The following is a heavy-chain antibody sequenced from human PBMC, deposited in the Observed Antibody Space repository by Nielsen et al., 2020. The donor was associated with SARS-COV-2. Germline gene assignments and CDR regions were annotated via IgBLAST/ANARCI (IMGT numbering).Heavy chain of an antibody. V-gene: IGHV3-11*06. CDR3: AKAVGEYCSSTSCYSALLGGQKSYYYYGMDV. J-gene: IGHJ6*02. CDR1: GFTFSDYY. D-gene: IGHD2-2*01. CDR2: ISSSSSYT. Sequence: GGSLRLSCAASGFTFSDYYMSWIRQAPGKGLEWVSYISSSSSYTNYADSVKGRFTISRDNAKNSLYLQMNSLRAEDTAVYYCAKAVGEYCSSTSCYSALLGGQKSYYYYGMDVWGQGTTVTVSS.